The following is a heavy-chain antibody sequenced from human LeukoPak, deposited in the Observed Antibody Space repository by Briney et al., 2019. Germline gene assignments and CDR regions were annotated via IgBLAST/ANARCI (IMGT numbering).Heavy chain of an antibody. Sequence: GESLRISCKGSGYSFTNYWINWVRQMPGKGLERVGTIDPSDSYTNYSPSFQGHVTISADKSISTAYLQWSSLKASDTAMYYCARRGYPTEINFDFWGQGTLVTVSS. CDR2: IDPSDSYT. CDR3: ARRGYPTEINFDF. J-gene: IGHJ4*02. D-gene: IGHD4-17*01. V-gene: IGHV5-10-1*01. CDR1: GYSFTNYW.